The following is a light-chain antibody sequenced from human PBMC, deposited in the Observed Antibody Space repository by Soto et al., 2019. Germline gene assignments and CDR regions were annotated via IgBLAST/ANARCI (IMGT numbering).Light chain of an antibody. CDR3: SSYAGTNTDVI. V-gene: IGLV2-8*01. J-gene: IGLJ2*01. CDR2: EVN. Sequence: QSALTQPPSASGSPGQSVTISCTGTSSDVGGYVYVSWYQQYPGKAPKLMIYEVNKRPSGVPDRVSGSKSGNTASLTVSGLQAEDEADYYCSSYAGTNTDVIFGGGTQLTVL. CDR1: SSDVGGYVY.